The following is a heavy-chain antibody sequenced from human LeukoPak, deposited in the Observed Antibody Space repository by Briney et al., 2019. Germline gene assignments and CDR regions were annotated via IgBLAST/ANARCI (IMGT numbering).Heavy chain of an antibody. CDR2: IHYSGST. CDR3: VRAGWFGDLHSPDYYLDS. J-gene: IGHJ5*01. CDR1: GVSISSYW. V-gene: IGHV4-59*01. Sequence: SETLSLTCTVSGVSISSYWWSWIRQSPGKGLEWIGYIHYSGSTKYNPSFKSRVTISVDTSKKQVSLELRSVTAADTAMYYCVRAGWFGDLHSPDYYLDSWGQGTLVTVSS. D-gene: IGHD3-10*01.